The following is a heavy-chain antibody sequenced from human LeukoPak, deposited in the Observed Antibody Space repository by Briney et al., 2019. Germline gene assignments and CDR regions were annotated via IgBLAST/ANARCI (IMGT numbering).Heavy chain of an antibody. J-gene: IGHJ5*02. CDR3: ARDLGSSGYYGWFDP. CDR1: GGSFSGYY. Sequence: PSETLSLTCAVYGGSFSGYYWSWIRQPPGKGLEWIGEINHSGSTNYNPSLKSRVTISVDTSKKQVSLKLSSVTAADTAVYYCARDLGSSGYYGWFDPWGQGTLVTVSS. V-gene: IGHV4-34*01. CDR2: INHSGST. D-gene: IGHD3-22*01.